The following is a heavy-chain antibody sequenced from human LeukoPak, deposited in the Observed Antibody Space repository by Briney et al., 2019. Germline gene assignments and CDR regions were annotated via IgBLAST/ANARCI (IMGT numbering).Heavy chain of an antibody. V-gene: IGHV3-30*02. J-gene: IGHJ4*02. CDR2: IQYDGSNK. Sequence: GGSLRLSCAASGFTFSSYAMSWVRQAPGKGLEWVAFIQYDGSNKYYADSVKGRFTISRDNSKNTLYLQVNSLRAEDTAVYYCAREIRGYSYFDQWGQGTLVTVSS. D-gene: IGHD1-26*01. CDR3: AREIRGYSYFDQ. CDR1: GFTFSSYA.